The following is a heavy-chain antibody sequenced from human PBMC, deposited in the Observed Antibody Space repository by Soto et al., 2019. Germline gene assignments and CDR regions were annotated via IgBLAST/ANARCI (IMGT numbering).Heavy chain of an antibody. CDR2: IYHSGST. V-gene: IGHV4-30-2*01. CDR1: GGSISSGGYS. D-gene: IGHD5-12*01. J-gene: IGHJ4*02. CDR3: ASASVEMATRFDY. Sequence: SETLSLTCAVSGGSISSGGYSWSWIRQPPGKGLEWIGYIYHSGSTYYNPSLKSRVTISVDRSKNQFSLKLSSVTAADTAVYYCASASVEMATRFDYWGQGTLVTVS.